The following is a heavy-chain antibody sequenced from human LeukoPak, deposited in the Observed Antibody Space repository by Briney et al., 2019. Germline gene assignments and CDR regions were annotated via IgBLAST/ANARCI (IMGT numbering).Heavy chain of an antibody. Sequence: GGSLRLSCAASGFDFQNHVIHWVRQVPGKGLEWVAVISYDGSNKYYADSVKGRFTISRDNSKNTLYLQMNSLRAEDTAVYYCAKEKGVRGYSYGGYFDYWGQGTLVTVSS. D-gene: IGHD5-18*01. CDR1: GFDFQNHV. CDR2: ISYDGSNK. V-gene: IGHV3-30*18. J-gene: IGHJ4*02. CDR3: AKEKGVRGYSYGGYFDY.